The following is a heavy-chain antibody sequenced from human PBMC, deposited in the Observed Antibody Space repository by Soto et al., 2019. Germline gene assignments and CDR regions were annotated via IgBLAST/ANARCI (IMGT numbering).Heavy chain of an antibody. Sequence: SETRSLTCDVYGGSFSGYFWNWIRQSPGKGLEWIGKVNHNGRNNYSPSLKSRVTISLDMSKKQISLKLTSVTAADTAVYYCARGGSRDWQGACDLWGHGTLVNVS. CDR2: VNHNGRN. D-gene: IGHD6-19*01. V-gene: IGHV4-34*01. J-gene: IGHJ3*01. CDR3: ARGGSRDWQGACDL. CDR1: GGSFSGYF.